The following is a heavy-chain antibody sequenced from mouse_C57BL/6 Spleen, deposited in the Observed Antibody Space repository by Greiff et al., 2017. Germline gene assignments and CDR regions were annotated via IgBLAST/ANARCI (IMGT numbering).Heavy chain of an antibody. CDR2: INPNNGGT. CDR3: ARDGWDYGSSYGSY. Sequence: EVQLQQSGPELVKPGASVKMSCKASGYTFTDYNMHWVKQSHGKSLEWIGYINPNNGGTSYNQKFKGKATLTVNKSSSTAYMELRSLTSEDSAVYYCARDGWDYGSSYGSYWGQGTLVTVSA. CDR1: GYTFTDYN. D-gene: IGHD1-1*01. J-gene: IGHJ3*01. V-gene: IGHV1-22*01.